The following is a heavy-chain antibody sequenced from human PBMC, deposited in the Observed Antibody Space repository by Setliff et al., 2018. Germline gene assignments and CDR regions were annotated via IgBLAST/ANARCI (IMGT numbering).Heavy chain of an antibody. J-gene: IGHJ6*02. CDR2: IQKSGGT. CDR1: GVSISNYY. D-gene: IGHD2-8*01. V-gene: IGHV4-4*08. Sequence: SETLSLTCNVSGVSISNYYWSWIRQPPGKGLECIGYIQKSGGTNYNPSLKSRFTISRDNTENSLYLQMNSLRAEDTAVYYCARDGVMYGMDVWGQGTTVTVSS. CDR3: ARDGVMYGMDV.